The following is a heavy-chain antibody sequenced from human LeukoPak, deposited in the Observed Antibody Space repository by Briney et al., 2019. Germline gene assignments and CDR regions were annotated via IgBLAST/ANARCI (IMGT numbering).Heavy chain of an antibody. J-gene: IGHJ6*03. D-gene: IGHD3-10*01. CDR3: ARNRGGMEGGLFYMDV. CDR2: ISLYNGNT. Sequence: ASVKVSCKASGYIFSSYDITWVRQAPGQGLEWMGWISLYNGNTNYAQKIQGRVTTTTDTSTSTAYMELRSLRSDDTAVYYCARNRGGMEGGLFYMDVWGKGTTVTVSS. V-gene: IGHV1-18*01. CDR1: GYIFSSYD.